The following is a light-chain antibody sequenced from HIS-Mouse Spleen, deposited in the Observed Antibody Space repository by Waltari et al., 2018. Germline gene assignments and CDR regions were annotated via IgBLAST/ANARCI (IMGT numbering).Light chain of an antibody. Sequence: EIVLTQSPATLSLSPRERATLSCRASQSVSSYLAWYQQKSGQAPRLIIYDASNVATGIAARFSGSGSGTDFTLTISRLEHEDFAVYYCQQRSNWQTFGQGTKVEIK. CDR3: QQRSNWQT. V-gene: IGKV3-11*01. J-gene: IGKJ1*01. CDR1: QSVSSY. CDR2: DAS.